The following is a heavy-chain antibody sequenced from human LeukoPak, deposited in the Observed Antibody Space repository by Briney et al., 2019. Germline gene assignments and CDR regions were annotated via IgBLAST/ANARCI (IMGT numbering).Heavy chain of an antibody. V-gene: IGHV1-18*01. Sequence: ASVKVSCKASGYTFTSYGISWVRQAPGQGLEWMGWISAYNGSTNYAQELQVRVTMTTDTSTSTAYMELRNLRSDDTAVYYCARGIRAHYYGSGSYLGDAFDIWGQGTMVTVSS. CDR2: ISAYNGST. CDR1: GYTFTSYG. CDR3: ARGIRAHYYGSGSYLGDAFDI. D-gene: IGHD3-10*01. J-gene: IGHJ3*02.